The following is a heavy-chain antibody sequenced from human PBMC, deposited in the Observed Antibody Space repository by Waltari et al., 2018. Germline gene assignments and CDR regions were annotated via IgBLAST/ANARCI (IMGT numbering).Heavy chain of an antibody. J-gene: IGHJ6*03. V-gene: IGHV1-69*13. CDR2: ILHMFGTT. CDR1: GGTFSNYA. CDR3: ARGTKYCTNGVCYHYYYMDV. D-gene: IGHD2-8*01. Sequence: QVQLVQSGAEVKKPGSSVKVSCKASGGTFSNYAITWVRQAPGQGLEWMGRILHMFGTTNYAQNFQGRVTITADKSTSTGYMELSSLTSEDTAIYYCARGTKYCTNGVCYHYYYMDVWGKGTTVTISS.